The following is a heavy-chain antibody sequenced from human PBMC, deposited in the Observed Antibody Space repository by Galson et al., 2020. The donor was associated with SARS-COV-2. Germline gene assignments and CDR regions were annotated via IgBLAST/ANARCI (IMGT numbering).Heavy chain of an antibody. CDR1: RDSMTTSTYL. Sequence: SQTLSLTCTVSRDSMTTSTYLWGFFRQPPGKGLEYIGTIRYGGTTYYNPSLKGRVSLFVDTSKNHWSLTLSSVTAADTAVYYCATQEGGQGYPHYRGQGTLGTVS. CDR3: ATQEGGQGYPHY. J-gene: IGHJ4*02. CDR2: IRYGGTT. D-gene: IGHD5-12*01. V-gene: IGHV4-39*02.